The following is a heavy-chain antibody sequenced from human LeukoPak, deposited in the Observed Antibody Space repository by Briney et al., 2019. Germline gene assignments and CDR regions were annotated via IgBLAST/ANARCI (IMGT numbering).Heavy chain of an antibody. CDR3: AKGYSSGWSGGNNWFDP. J-gene: IGHJ5*02. CDR1: GFTFSSYA. Sequence: GGSLRLSCAASGFTFSSYAMSWVRQAPGKGLEWVSVISGSGGSTYYADSVKGRFTIFRDNSKNTLYLQMNSLRAEDTAVYYCAKGYSSGWSGGNNWFDPWGQGTLVTVSS. CDR2: ISGSGGST. V-gene: IGHV3-23*01. D-gene: IGHD6-19*01.